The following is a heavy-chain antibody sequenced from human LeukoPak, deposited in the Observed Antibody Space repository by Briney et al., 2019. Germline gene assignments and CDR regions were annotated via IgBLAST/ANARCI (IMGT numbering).Heavy chain of an antibody. J-gene: IGHJ4*02. CDR1: GFTFSSYG. Sequence: GGSLRLSCAASGFTFSSYGMHWVRQAPGKGLEWVAVISYDGSNKYYADSVKGRFTISRDNSKNTLYLQMNSLRAEDTAVYYCANLDYDYVWGSYRPHYFDYWGQGTLVTVSS. D-gene: IGHD3-16*02. V-gene: IGHV3-30*18. CDR2: ISYDGSNK. CDR3: ANLDYDYVWGSYRPHYFDY.